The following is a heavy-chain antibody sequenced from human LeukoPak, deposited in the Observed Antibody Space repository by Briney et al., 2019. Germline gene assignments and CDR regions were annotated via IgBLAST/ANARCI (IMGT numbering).Heavy chain of an antibody. Sequence: PSQTLSLTCTVSGGSISSGDYDWGWIRQPPGKGLEWIVCIDYSGYTNYNPSLKSRVTMSVDTSKNQFSLKVSSVTAADTAVYYCARDPGPYCTTTSCYVDYWGRGTLVTVSS. CDR1: GGSISSGDYD. V-gene: IGHV4-61*08. CDR2: IDYSGYT. CDR3: ARDPGPYCTTTSCYVDY. J-gene: IGHJ4*02. D-gene: IGHD2-2*01.